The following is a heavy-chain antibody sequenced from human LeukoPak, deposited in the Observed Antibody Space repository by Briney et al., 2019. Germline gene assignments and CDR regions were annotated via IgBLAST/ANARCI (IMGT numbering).Heavy chain of an antibody. CDR3: AREAGDIVVVPAAMFGYYFDY. CDR2: ISAYNGNT. D-gene: IGHD2-2*01. CDR1: GYTFTSYG. Sequence: ASVKVSCKASGYTFTSYGISWVRQAPGQGLEWMGWISAYNGNTNYAQKLQGRVTMTTDTSTSTAYMELRSLRSDDTAVYYCAREAGDIVVVPAAMFGYYFDYWGQGTLVTVSS. J-gene: IGHJ4*02. V-gene: IGHV1-18*01.